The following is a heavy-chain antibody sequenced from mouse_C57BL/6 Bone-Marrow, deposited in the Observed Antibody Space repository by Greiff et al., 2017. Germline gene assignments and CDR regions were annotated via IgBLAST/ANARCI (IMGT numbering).Heavy chain of an antibody. J-gene: IGHJ1*03. D-gene: IGHD1-1*01. V-gene: IGHV1-82*01. Sequence: VKLQQSGPELVKPGASVKISCKASGYAFSSSWMNWVKQRPGKGLEWIGRIYPGDGDTNYNGKFKGKATLTADKSSRTAYMQLSSLTSEDSAVYFCARAPIYYYGSRYFDVWGTGTTGTVSS. CDR2: IYPGDGDT. CDR1: GYAFSSSW. CDR3: ARAPIYYYGSRYFDV.